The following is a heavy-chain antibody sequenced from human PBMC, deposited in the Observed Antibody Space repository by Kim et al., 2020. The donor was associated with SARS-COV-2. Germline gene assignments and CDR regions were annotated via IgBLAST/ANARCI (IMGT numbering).Heavy chain of an antibody. CDR3: ARTRRYYYDSSGKTPFDY. V-gene: IGHV4-39*01. CDR2: IYYSGST. D-gene: IGHD3-22*01. CDR1: GGSISSSSYY. J-gene: IGHJ4*02. Sequence: SETLSLTCTVSGGSISSSSYYWGWIRQPPGKGLEWIGSIYYSGSTYYNPSLKSRVTISVDTSKNQFSLKLSSVTAADTAVYYCARTRRYYYDSSGKTPFDYWGQGTLVTVSS.